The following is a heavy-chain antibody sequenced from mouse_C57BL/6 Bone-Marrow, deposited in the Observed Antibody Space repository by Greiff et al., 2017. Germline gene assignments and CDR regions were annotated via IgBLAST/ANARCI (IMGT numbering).Heavy chain of an antibody. J-gene: IGHJ3*01. CDR2: ISSGSSTI. Sequence: EVMLVESGGGLVKPGGSLNLSCAASGFTFSDYGMHWVRQAPEKGLEWVAYISSGSSTIYYADTMKGRITNSRDNAKNIQFLKMTSLRSEDTAMYYCASQLTSSFAYWGQGTLVTVSA. V-gene: IGHV5-17*01. CDR3: ASQLTSSFAY. CDR1: GFTFSDYG. D-gene: IGHD3-3*01.